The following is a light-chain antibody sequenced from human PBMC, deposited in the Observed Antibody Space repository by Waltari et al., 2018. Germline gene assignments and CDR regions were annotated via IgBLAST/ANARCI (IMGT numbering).Light chain of an antibody. J-gene: IGKJ2*03. CDR1: QSVGSW. V-gene: IGKV1-5*03. Sequence: DIQMTQSPSTLSASVGDRVTITCRASQSVGSWLAWYQQKPGKAPKLLVYKASTLQSGVPSRFSGGGSGTEFTLTINSLQPDDFAIYHCQQYHKLNSFGQGTRLEI. CDR2: KAS. CDR3: QQYHKLNS.